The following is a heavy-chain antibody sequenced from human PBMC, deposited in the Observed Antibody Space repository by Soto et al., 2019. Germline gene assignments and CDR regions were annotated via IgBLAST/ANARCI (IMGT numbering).Heavy chain of an antibody. CDR2: IHYSGST. Sequence: SETLSLTCTFSGGSISNSNYYWGWIRQPPGKGLEWIGRIHYSGSTYYKSSLKSRVTISVDTSRNQFSLKLSSVTAADTAVYYCARSPHYVWGSYREFDYWGQGTLVTVSS. CDR1: GGSISNSNYY. CDR3: ARSPHYVWGSYREFDY. D-gene: IGHD3-16*02. V-gene: IGHV4-39*07. J-gene: IGHJ4*02.